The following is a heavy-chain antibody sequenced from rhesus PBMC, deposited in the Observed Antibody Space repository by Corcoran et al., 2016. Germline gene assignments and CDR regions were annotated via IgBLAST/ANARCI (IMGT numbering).Heavy chain of an antibody. CDR2: ISYGGGTT. V-gene: IGHV3S5*01. Sequence: EVQLVESGGGLVQPGGSLRLSCAASGFTFNTYGMPWVRQAPGKGLKWVSSISYGGGTTYYADSVRGRFSISRDNSKNTLSLQMNSLRAEDTAVYYCAKDVSTSRYFDYWGQGVLVTVSS. CDR3: AKDVSTSRYFDY. J-gene: IGHJ4*01. D-gene: IGHD2-2*01. CDR1: GFTFNTYG.